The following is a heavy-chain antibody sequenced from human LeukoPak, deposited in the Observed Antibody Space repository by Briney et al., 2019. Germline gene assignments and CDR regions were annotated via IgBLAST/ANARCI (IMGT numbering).Heavy chain of an antibody. D-gene: IGHD3-22*01. V-gene: IGHV3-74*01. CDR2: ISYDGSST. Sequence: GGSLRLSCVASGFTFSTYWMHWVRQAPGKGLVWVSRISYDGSSTNYADSVKGRFTISRDNAKNSLYLQMNSLRAEDTAVYYCAKDSRGYNRPFDHWGQGTLVTVSS. CDR1: GFTFSTYW. CDR3: AKDSRGYNRPFDH. J-gene: IGHJ4*02.